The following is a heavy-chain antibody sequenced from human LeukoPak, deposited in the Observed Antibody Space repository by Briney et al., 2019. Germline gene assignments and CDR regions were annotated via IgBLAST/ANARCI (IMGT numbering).Heavy chain of an antibody. J-gene: IGHJ4*02. CDR3: ARGGRGWPKDYFDY. CDR1: GYAFYKYG. V-gene: IGHV1-18*01. D-gene: IGHD2-15*01. CDR2: ISGDVGTT. Sequence: ASVNVSCKANGYAFYKYGVNWVRQAPGQSLERIGWISGDVGTTNNAQKFQGRVTLTTDTSTSTAYMELRSLRSEDTAVYYCARGGRGWPKDYFDYWGQGTLVTVSS.